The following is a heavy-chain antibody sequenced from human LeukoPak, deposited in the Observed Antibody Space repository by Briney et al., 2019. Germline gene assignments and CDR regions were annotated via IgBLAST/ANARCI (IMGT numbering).Heavy chain of an antibody. V-gene: IGHV1-2*02. CDR1: GYTLTGSY. J-gene: IGHJ6*02. CDR2: INPNSGGT. CDR3: ARGLHYDILTVYYYYGMDV. D-gene: IGHD3-9*01. Sequence: ASVKVSCKASGYTLTGSYMHWVRQAPGHGLEWMGWINPNSGGTNYAQKFQGRVTMTRDTSSSTAYMELSRLRSDDTAVYYCARGLHYDILTVYYYYGMDVWGQGTTVTVSS.